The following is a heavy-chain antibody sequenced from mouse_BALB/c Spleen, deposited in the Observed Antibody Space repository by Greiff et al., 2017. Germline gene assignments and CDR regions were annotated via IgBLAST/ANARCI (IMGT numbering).Heavy chain of an antibody. Sequence: LVKTGASVKISCKASGYSFTGYYMHWVKQSHGQSLEWIGYISCYNGATSYNQKFKGKATFTVDTSSSTAYMQFNSLTSEDSAVDYCAREDPLYYAMDYWGQGTSVTVSS. CDR2: ISCYNGAT. J-gene: IGHJ4*01. D-gene: IGHD6-1*01. V-gene: IGHV1S34*01. CDR3: AREDPLYYAMDY. CDR1: GYSFTGYY.